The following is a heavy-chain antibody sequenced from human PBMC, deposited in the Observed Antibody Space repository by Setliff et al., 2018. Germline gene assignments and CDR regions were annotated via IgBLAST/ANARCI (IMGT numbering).Heavy chain of an antibody. CDR2: VDATSSYI. CDR3: VRERSGYSSNWYSHEGFNI. D-gene: IGHD6-13*01. Sequence: PGGSLRLSCAASGFTFSSYSMNWVRQAPGKGLGWISSVDATSSYIYYADSVKGRFTISRDNAKNSLYLQMSSLRAEDTAIYYCVRERSGYSSNWYSHEGFNIWGQGTMVTVSS. J-gene: IGHJ3*02. V-gene: IGHV3-21*01. CDR1: GFTFSSYS.